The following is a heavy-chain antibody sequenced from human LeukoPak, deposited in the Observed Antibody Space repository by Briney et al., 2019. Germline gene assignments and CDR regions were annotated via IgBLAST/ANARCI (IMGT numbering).Heavy chain of an antibody. V-gene: IGHV4-38-2*01. CDR3: ARAGWIITSAIDY. D-gene: IGHD1-20*01. CDR1: GYSISRGYF. CDR2: IYHTGSA. J-gene: IGHJ4*02. Sequence: SETLSLTCGVSGYSISRGYFWAWVRHSPGKGLEWIATIYHTGSAYYNPSLESRVTISADTSKNEFSLNLKSVTAAGTAVYFCARAGWIITSAIDYWGQGTLVTVSS.